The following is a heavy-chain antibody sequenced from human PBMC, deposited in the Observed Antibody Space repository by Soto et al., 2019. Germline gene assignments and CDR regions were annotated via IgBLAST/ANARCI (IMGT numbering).Heavy chain of an antibody. CDR2: IFHSGNA. D-gene: IGHD2-15*01. CDR3: ARAHAPTLPFDY. J-gene: IGHJ4*01. Sequence: SETLSLTCTVSGGSIRNVYWSWIRQAPGKGLEWIGFIFHSGNAKYNPSLKSRVTISVDTSKNQFSLSQDSVTAADTAVYFCARAHAPTLPFDYWGQGTLVTVSS. CDR1: GGSIRNVY. V-gene: IGHV4-59*01.